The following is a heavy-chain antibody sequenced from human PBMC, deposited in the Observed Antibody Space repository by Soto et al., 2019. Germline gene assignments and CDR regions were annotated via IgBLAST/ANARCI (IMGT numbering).Heavy chain of an antibody. CDR2: ISSGGNT. J-gene: IGHJ4*02. V-gene: IGHV3-66*02. CDR3: ARDFWYSSSWYNPSDY. CDR1: GFTFSSYH. D-gene: IGHD6-13*01. Sequence: GGSLRLSCAASGFTFSSYHMSWVRQAPGKGLEWVSAISSGGNTYYADSVKGRFTISRDNSKNTLYLQMNSLRAEDTAVYYCARDFWYSSSWYNPSDYWGQGTLVTVSS.